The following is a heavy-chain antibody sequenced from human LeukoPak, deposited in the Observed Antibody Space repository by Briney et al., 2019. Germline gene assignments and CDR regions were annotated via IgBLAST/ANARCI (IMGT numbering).Heavy chain of an antibody. D-gene: IGHD2-21*02. V-gene: IGHV4-59*11. CDR3: ARGGGDLRWDYYMDV. J-gene: IGHJ6*03. Sequence: PSETLSLTCTVSGGSISSHYWSWIRQPPGKGLEWIGHIYYSGSTNYNPSLKSRVTISVDTSKNQFSLKLSSVTAADTAVYYCARGGGDLRWDYYMDVWGKGTTVTVSS. CDR2: IYYSGST. CDR1: GGSISSHY.